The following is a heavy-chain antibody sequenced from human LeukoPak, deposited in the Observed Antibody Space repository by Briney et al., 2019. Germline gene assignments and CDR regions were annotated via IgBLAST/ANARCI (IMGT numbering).Heavy chain of an antibody. D-gene: IGHD3-10*01. CDR1: GFTFDDYA. Sequence: GGSLRLSCAASGFTFDDYAMHWVRQAPGKGLEWVSGISWNSGSIGYADSVKGRFTISRDNAKNSLYLKMNSLRAEDTALYYCAKEGITMVRGVEVPYYGMDVWGQGTTVTVSS. V-gene: IGHV3-9*01. CDR2: ISWNSGSI. J-gene: IGHJ6*02. CDR3: AKEGITMVRGVEVPYYGMDV.